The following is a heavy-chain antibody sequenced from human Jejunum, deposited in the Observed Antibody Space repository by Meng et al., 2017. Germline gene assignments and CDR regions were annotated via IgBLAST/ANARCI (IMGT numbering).Heavy chain of an antibody. CDR1: GFSFSSYW. J-gene: IGHJ6*02. Sequence: GESLKISCVASGFSFSSYWMAWVRQAPGKGLQWVGNIDKDGSEENYVESVKGRFTTSRDNAKNSLYLQMNSLRAEDTAVYYCATKADPGHGMAVWGQGTTVT. D-gene: IGHD6-13*01. CDR3: ATKADPGHGMAV. CDR2: IDKDGSEE. V-gene: IGHV3-7*01.